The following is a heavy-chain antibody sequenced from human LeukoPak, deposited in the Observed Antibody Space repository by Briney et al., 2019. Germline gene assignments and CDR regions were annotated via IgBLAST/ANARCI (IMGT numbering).Heavy chain of an antibody. Sequence: GGSLRLSCAASGFTFSSYSMNWVRQAPGKGLEWVSYISSSSSTIYYADSVQGRFTVSKDNAKSSLYLQMNGLRAEDTAIYYCATTPGGDTTGYYPWYFDLWGRGTLVTVSS. CDR1: GFTFSSYS. J-gene: IGHJ2*01. CDR3: ATTPGGDTTGYYPWYFDL. V-gene: IGHV3-48*04. CDR2: ISSSSSTI. D-gene: IGHD3-22*01.